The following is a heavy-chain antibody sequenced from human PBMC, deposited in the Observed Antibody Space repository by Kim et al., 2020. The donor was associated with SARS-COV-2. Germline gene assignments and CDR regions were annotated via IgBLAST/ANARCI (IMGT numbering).Heavy chain of an antibody. CDR2: IYYSGRT. CDR1: GGSISPDY. D-gene: IGHD1-1*01. V-gene: IGHV4-59*01. J-gene: IGHJ5*02. CDR3: ARGAGWYNP. Sequence: SETLSLTCTLSGGSISPDYWSWLRQPPGKGLEWIGYIYYSGRTKYNPFLQSRFTISVDTSKHQFSLKLSSLTAADTAVYYFARGAGWYNPWGRGTLVTVS.